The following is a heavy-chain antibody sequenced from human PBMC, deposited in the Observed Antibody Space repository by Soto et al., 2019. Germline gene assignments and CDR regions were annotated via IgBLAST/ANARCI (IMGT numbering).Heavy chain of an antibody. J-gene: IGHJ4*02. D-gene: IGHD2-15*01. CDR1: GLTFSSYA. Sequence: GGSLRLSCAASGLTFSSYAMSWVRQAPGKGLEWVSTISDSGDSTFFADSVKGRFTISRDNSKNTLYLQMNSLRAEDTAVYYCAKSGDHIVVVVAATDYWGQGTLVTVSS. CDR3: AKSGDHIVVVVAATDY. CDR2: ISDSGDST. V-gene: IGHV3-23*01.